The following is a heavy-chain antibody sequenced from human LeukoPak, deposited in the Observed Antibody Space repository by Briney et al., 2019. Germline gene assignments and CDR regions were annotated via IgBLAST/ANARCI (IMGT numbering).Heavy chain of an antibody. Sequence: PGRSLRLSCAASGFSFGRYSMHWVRQAPGKGLEWVAVISYDGSNRYYRDSVKGRFTISRDNSKNTLFLEMNSLRADDTALYYCAREARDHDGNWAYFDSWGQGTLVTVSS. CDR1: GFSFGRYS. D-gene: IGHD1-1*01. V-gene: IGHV3-30*04. CDR3: AREARDHDGNWAYFDS. CDR2: ISYDGSNR. J-gene: IGHJ4*02.